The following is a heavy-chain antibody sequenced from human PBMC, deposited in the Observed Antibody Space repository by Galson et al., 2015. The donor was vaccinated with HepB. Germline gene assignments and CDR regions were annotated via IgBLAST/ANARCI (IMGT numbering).Heavy chain of an antibody. D-gene: IGHD6-13*01. V-gene: IGHV3-73*01. Sequence: SLRLSCAASGFTFSGSGIHWVRLASGKGLEWVGRIRNRANNYATAYAASVRGRFTVSRDDSKNTAYLQMNSLKTEETAVYYCTRPGYGSSWFLDYSHGMAIWGQGTTVIVS. CDR3: TRPGYGSSWFLDYSHGMAI. CDR1: GFTFSGSG. J-gene: IGHJ6*02. CDR2: IRNRANNYAT.